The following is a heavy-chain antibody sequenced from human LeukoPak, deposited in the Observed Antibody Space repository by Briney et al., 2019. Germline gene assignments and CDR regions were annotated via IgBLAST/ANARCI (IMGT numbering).Heavy chain of an antibody. J-gene: IGHJ4*02. D-gene: IGHD1-26*01. CDR3: AKSSTYSGSLIDY. Sequence: GSLRLSSAASGFTFSSYAMSWVRQAPGKGLKWVSSISGSGGSTYYADTVKGRFTISRDNSKNTLYWQVTSLRAEDTAVYYCAKSSTYSGSLIDYWGQGTLVTVSS. CDR2: ISGSGGST. CDR1: GFTFSSYA. V-gene: IGHV3-23*01.